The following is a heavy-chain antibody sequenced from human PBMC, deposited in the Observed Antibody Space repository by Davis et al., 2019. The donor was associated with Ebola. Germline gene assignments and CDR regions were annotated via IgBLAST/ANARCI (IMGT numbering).Heavy chain of an antibody. CDR3: ARGGSSSPYGMDV. D-gene: IGHD6-6*01. V-gene: IGHV3-23*01. CDR1: GFTFSSYA. CDR2: ISGSGGST. J-gene: IGHJ6*02. Sequence: GGSLRLSCAASGFTFSSYAMSWVRQAPGKGLEWVSAISGSGGSTYYADSVKGRSTIPRDNSKNTLYRQMNSLRAEDTAEYYCARGGSSSPYGMDVWGQGTTVTVSS.